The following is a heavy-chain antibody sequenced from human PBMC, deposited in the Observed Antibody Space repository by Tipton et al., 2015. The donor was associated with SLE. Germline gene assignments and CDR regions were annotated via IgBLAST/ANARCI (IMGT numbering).Heavy chain of an antibody. D-gene: IGHD1-26*01. CDR1: GYSISSGYY. CDR2: IYPSGST. Sequence: TLSLTCAVSGYSISSGYYWGWIRQPPGKGLEWIGSIYPSGSTYYNPSLKSRGTISVDTSKNQFSLKLSSVTAAATAVYYCARAQWELPDFDYWGQGTLVTVSS. CDR3: ARAQWELPDFDY. J-gene: IGHJ4*02. V-gene: IGHV4-38-2*01.